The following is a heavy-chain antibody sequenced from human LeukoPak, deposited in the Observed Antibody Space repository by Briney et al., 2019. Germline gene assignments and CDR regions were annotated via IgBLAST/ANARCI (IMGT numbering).Heavy chain of an antibody. D-gene: IGHD3-22*01. CDR3: AGGNFYDSSGHPYHFHY. V-gene: IGHV4-59*01. CDR1: GLSISSYY. Sequence: PSETLSLTCTVPGLSISSYYWSWIRQPPGKGREWIGYIYYSENTNYNSSLKSRVTISEDTSKNQFSLNLTSVTAADTAVYYCAGGNFYDSSGHPYHFHYWGQGTLVTVPS. J-gene: IGHJ4*02. CDR2: IYYSENT.